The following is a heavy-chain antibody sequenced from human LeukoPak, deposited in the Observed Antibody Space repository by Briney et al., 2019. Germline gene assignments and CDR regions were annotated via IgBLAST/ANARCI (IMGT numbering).Heavy chain of an antibody. CDR3: AKGRLGSGTYFVY. Sequence: GGSLRLSCAASGFSFSNFALSWVRQAPGKGQEWVSVISGSGGSTKYADSVKGRFTISRDNSKHTVFLQMTSLRADDTAVYYCAKGRLGSGTYFVYWGQGTLVTVSS. CDR1: GFSFSNFA. D-gene: IGHD3-10*01. V-gene: IGHV3-23*01. CDR2: ISGSGGST. J-gene: IGHJ4*02.